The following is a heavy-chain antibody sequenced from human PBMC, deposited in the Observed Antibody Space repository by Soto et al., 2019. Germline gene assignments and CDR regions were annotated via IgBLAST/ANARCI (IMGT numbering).Heavy chain of an antibody. CDR1: GYTFTSYG. CDR2: ISAYNGNT. D-gene: IGHD6-19*01. V-gene: IGHV1-18*01. Sequence: GASVKVSCKASGYTFTSYGISWVRQAPGQGLEWMGWISAYNGNTNYAQKLQGRVTMSTDTSTSTAYMELRSLRSDDTAVYYCARDTPDPYSSGWYYFDYWGQGTLVTVSS. J-gene: IGHJ4*02. CDR3: ARDTPDPYSSGWYYFDY.